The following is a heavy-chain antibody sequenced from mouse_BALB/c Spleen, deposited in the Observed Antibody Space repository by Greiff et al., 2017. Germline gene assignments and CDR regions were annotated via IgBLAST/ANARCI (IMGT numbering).Heavy chain of an antibody. Sequence: VQLQESGAELMKPGASVKISCKASGYAFSSYWMNWVKQRPGQGLEWIGQIYPGDGDTNYNGKFKGKATLTADKSSSTAYMQLSSLTSEDSAVYFCARSSSSAWFAYWGQGTLVTVSA. CDR1: GYAFSSYW. J-gene: IGHJ3*01. CDR3: ARSSSSAWFAY. CDR2: IYPGDGDT. D-gene: IGHD1-1*01. V-gene: IGHV1-80*01.